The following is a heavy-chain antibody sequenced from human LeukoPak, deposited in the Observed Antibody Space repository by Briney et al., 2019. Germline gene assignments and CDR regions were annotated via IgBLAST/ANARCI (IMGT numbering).Heavy chain of an antibody. D-gene: IGHD2-15*01. CDR3: ARGGRGYYYYMDV. CDR1: GGSISSGDYY. J-gene: IGHJ6*03. CDR2: IYYSGST. V-gene: IGHV4-30-4*08. Sequence: SETLSLTCTVSGGSISSGDYYWSWIRQPPGKGLEWIGYIYYSGSTYYNPSLKSRVTISVDTSKNQFSLKLSSVTAADTAVYYCARGGRGYYYYMDVWGKGTTVTVSS.